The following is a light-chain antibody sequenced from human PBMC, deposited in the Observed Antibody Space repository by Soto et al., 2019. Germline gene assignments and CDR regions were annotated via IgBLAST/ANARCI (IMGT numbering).Light chain of an antibody. CDR2: GAS. J-gene: IGKJ4*01. CDR1: QSVSSSY. CDR3: QQYCSSVT. V-gene: IGKV3-20*01. Sequence: EIVLTQSPGTLSLSPGERATLSCRASQSVSSSYSAWYQQKPGQAPRLLIYGASSRATGITDRFSGSGSGTEVSLTISRLEPEDFAVCYCQQYCSSVTFGGGTKVEIQ.